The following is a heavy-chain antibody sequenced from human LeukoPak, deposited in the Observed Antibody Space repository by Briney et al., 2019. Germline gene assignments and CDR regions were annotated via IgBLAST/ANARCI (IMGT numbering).Heavy chain of an antibody. CDR2: IYNSGST. J-gene: IGHJ4*02. CDR1: GGSISGYY. CDR3: ARYGSGTYPRFDY. V-gene: IGHV4-59*08. D-gene: IGHD3-10*01. Sequence: SETLSLTCTVSGGSISGYYWSWIRQSPGKGLEWIAYIYNSGSTNYNPSLQSRVTISVDTSKNQFSLNLSSVTAADTAVHYCARYGSGTYPRFDYWGQGTLVTVSS.